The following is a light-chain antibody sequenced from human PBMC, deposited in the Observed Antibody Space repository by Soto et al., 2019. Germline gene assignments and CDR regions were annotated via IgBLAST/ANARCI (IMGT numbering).Light chain of an antibody. Sequence: LTQPASVSGSPGQSITISCTGTSSYVGSYNLVSWYQLHPGKAPKLMIYEVSKRPSGVSNRFSGSKSGNTASLTISGLQAEDEADYYCCSYAGSSLYVFGTGTKVTVL. CDR3: CSYAGSSLYV. CDR2: EVS. J-gene: IGLJ1*01. V-gene: IGLV2-23*02. CDR1: SSYVGSYNL.